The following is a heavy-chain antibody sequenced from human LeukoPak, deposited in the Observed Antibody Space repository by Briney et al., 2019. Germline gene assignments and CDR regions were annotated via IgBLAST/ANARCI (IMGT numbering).Heavy chain of an antibody. V-gene: IGHV3-30*02. Sequence: GGSLRLSCAASGFTFSSYGMHWVRQAPGKGLEWVAFIRYDGSNKYYADSVKGRFTISRDNSKNTLYLQMNSLRAEDTAVYYCAKSHVTTATGTGRYFDYWGQGTLVTVSS. D-gene: IGHD3-9*01. CDR3: AKSHVTTATGTGRYFDY. CDR2: IRYDGSNK. CDR1: GFTFSSYG. J-gene: IGHJ4*02.